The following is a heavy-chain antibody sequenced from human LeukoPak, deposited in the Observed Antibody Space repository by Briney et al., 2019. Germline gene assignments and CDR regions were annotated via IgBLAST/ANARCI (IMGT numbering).Heavy chain of an antibody. CDR3: AKGPLDYYDSSGYYFFDY. V-gene: IGHV3-7*03. CDR1: GFTFSSYW. CDR2: IKQDGSEK. Sequence: GGSLRLSCAASGFTFSSYWMSWVRQAPGKGLEWVANIKQDGSEKYYVDSVKGRFTISRDNAKNSLYLQMNSLRAEDTAVYYCAKGPLDYYDSSGYYFFDYWGQGTLVTVSS. J-gene: IGHJ4*02. D-gene: IGHD3-22*01.